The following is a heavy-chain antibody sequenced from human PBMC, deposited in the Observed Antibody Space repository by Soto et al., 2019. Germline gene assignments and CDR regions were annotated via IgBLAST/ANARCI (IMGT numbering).Heavy chain of an antibody. D-gene: IGHD1-26*01. J-gene: IGHJ4*02. Sequence: ASVKVSCKASGYIFRSYGITCVRQAPGQGLEWMGWISTYNGNTNYAQKLQGRVTLTTDTSTTTAYMELRSLRSDDTAMYYCARDQGATTAFDYWGQGTLVTVSS. V-gene: IGHV1-18*04. CDR2: ISTYNGNT. CDR1: GYIFRSYG. CDR3: ARDQGATTAFDY.